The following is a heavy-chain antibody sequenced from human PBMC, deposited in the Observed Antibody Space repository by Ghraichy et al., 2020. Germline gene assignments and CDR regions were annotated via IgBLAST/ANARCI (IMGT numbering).Heavy chain of an antibody. CDR1: GFTFSSYG. V-gene: IGHV3-33*01. CDR2: IWYDGSNK. J-gene: IGHJ4*02. D-gene: IGHD2-21*02. CDR3: ARHVVVTALDY. Sequence: GGSLRLSCAASGFTFSSYGMHWVRQAPGKGLEWVAVIWYDGSNKYYADSVKGRFTISRDNSKNTLYLQMNSLRAEDTAVYYCARHVVVTALDYWGQGTLVTVSS.